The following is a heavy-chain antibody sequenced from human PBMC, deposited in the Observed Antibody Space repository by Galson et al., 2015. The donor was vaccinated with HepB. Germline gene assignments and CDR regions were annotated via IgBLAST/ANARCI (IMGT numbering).Heavy chain of an antibody. CDR3: ARAMATMVRGVIRGRFFDY. Sequence: CAISGDSVSSNSAAWNWIRQSPSRGLEWLGRTYYRSKWYNDYAVSVKSRITINPDTSKNQFSLQLNSVTPEDTAVYYCARAMATMVRGVIRGRFFDYWGLGTLVTVSS. V-gene: IGHV6-1*01. J-gene: IGHJ4*02. CDR2: TYYRSKWYN. D-gene: IGHD3-10*01. CDR1: GDSVSSNSAA.